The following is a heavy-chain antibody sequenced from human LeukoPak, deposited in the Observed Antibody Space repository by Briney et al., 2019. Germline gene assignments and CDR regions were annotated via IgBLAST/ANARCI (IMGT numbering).Heavy chain of an antibody. D-gene: IGHD6-13*01. CDR1: GFTFDDYA. CDR3: AKDIASSSWYYTDV. J-gene: IGHJ6*03. Sequence: PGGSLRLSCAASGFTFDDYAMHWVRQAPGKGLEWVSGISWNSGSIGYADSVKGRFTISRDNAKNSLYLQMNSLRAEDTALYYCAKDIASSSWYYTDVWGKGTTVTVSS. CDR2: ISWNSGSI. V-gene: IGHV3-9*01.